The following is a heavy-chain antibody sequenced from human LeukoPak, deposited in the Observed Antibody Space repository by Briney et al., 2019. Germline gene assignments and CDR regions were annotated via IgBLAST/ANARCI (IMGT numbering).Heavy chain of an antibody. CDR1: GFTFSSYS. J-gene: IGHJ4*02. D-gene: IGHD3-22*01. CDR3: ARDRDYDSSGFDY. V-gene: IGHV3-21*01. Sequence: GGSLRLSCAASGFTFSSYSMNWVRQAPGKGLEWVSSISSSSSYIYYADSVKGRFTISRDNAKNPLYLHMNSLRAEDTAVYYCARDRDYDSSGFDYWGQGTLVTVSS. CDR2: ISSSSSYI.